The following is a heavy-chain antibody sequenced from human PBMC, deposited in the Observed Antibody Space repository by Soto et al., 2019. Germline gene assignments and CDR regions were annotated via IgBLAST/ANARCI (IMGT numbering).Heavy chain of an antibody. CDR3: ARVRTCALDY. V-gene: IGHV4-34*01. D-gene: IGHD1-7*01. J-gene: IGHJ4*02. Sequence: SETLSLTCAVYGGSFSGYYWSWIRQPPGKGLEWIGEINHSGSTNYNPSLKSRVTISVDTSKNQFSLKLSSVTAADTAVYYCARVRTCALDYWGQGTLVTVSS. CDR1: GGSFSGYY. CDR2: INHSGST.